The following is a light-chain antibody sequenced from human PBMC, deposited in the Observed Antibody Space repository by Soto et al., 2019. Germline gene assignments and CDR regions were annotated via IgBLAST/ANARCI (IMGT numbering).Light chain of an antibody. CDR3: QQYNSYSST. CDR1: QAIDSW. J-gene: IGKJ1*01. V-gene: IGKV1D-16*01. CDR2: TGS. Sequence: DIQMTQSPSAVSASVGDRVTITCRASQAIDSWLAWYQQKPGEAPKLLIFTGSLLHSGVPPRFSGSGSGTEFTLTISSLQPDDFATYYCQQYNSYSSTFGHGTKVDIK.